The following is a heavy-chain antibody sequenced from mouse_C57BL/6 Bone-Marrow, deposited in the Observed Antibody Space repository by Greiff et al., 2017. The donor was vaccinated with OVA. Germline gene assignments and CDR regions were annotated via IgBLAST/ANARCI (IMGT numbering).Heavy chain of an antibody. V-gene: IGHV2-9-1*01. CDR3: ARNDGYYGYYAMDY. Sequence: QVQLQESGPGLVAPSQSLSITCTVSGFSLTSYAISWVRQPPGKGLEWLGVIWTGGGTNYNSALKSRLSISKDNSKSQVFLKMNSLQTDDTARYYSARNDGYYGYYAMDYWGQGTSVTVSS. CDR1: GFSLTSYA. CDR2: IWTGGGT. D-gene: IGHD2-3*01. J-gene: IGHJ4*01.